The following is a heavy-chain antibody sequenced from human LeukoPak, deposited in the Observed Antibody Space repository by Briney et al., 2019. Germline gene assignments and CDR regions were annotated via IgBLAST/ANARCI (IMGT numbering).Heavy chain of an antibody. CDR3: AITLEFGGGMDV. CDR2: ISYDGSNK. J-gene: IGHJ6*04. V-gene: IGHV3-30*03. D-gene: IGHD3-10*01. CDR1: GFTFTSYG. Sequence: GRSLRLSCAASGFTFTSYGAHWVRQAPGKGLEWVAVISYDGSNKYYADSVKGRFTISRDSSKNTLYLQMNSLRAEDTAVYYCAITLEFGGGMDVWGKGTTVTVSS.